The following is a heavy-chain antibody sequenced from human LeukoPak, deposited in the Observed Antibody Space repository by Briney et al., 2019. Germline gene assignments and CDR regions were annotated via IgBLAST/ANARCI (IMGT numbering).Heavy chain of an antibody. J-gene: IGHJ4*02. V-gene: IGHV2-70*01. CDR3: ARMVHSSSWFFDY. CDR2: IDWDDDK. D-gene: IGHD6-13*01. Sequence: SGPALVKPTQTLTLTCTFSGVSLSTSGMCVSWIRQPPGKALEWVALIDWDDDKYYSTSLKTRLTISKDTSKNQVVLTMTIMDHVDTATYYCARMVHSSSWFFDYWGQGTLVTVSS. CDR1: GVSLSTSGMC.